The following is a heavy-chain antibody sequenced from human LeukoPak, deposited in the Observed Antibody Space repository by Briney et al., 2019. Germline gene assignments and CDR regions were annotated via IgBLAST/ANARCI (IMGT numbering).Heavy chain of an antibody. Sequence: SETLSLTCAVYGGSFSGYYWSWIRQPPGKELEWIGEINHSGSTNYNPSLKSRVTISVDTSKNQFSLKLSSVTAADTAVYYCAKIVGATQSALFDYWGQGTLVTVSS. V-gene: IGHV4-34*01. CDR1: GGSFSGYY. J-gene: IGHJ4*02. D-gene: IGHD1-26*01. CDR3: AKIVGATQSALFDY. CDR2: INHSGST.